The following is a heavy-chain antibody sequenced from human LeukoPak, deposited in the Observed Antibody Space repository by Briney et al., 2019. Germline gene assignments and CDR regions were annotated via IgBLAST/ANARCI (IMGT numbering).Heavy chain of an antibody. Sequence: SGTLSLTCAVSGVSISSSNWWSWVRQPPGRGLEWIGEIYHSGTTNYNPSLKSRVTISVDKSKNQFSLNLTSLTAADTAVYYCARVKYYGSGTYVFDYWGQGTLVIVPP. CDR1: GVSISSSNW. D-gene: IGHD3-10*01. CDR3: ARVKYYGSGTYVFDY. J-gene: IGHJ4*02. CDR2: IYHSGTT. V-gene: IGHV4-4*02.